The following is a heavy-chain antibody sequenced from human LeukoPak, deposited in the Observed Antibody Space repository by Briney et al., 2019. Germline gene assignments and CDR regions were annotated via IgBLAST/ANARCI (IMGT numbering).Heavy chain of an antibody. CDR3: AASPKQRYFDY. CDR2: IVVGSGNT. CDR1: GLTFTSSA. Sequence: ASVKVSCKASGLTFTSSAMQWVRQARGQRLEWIGWIVVGSGNTNYAQKFQERVTITRDMSTSTAYMELSSLRSEDTAVYYCAASPKQRYFDYWGQGTLVTVSS. V-gene: IGHV1-58*02. J-gene: IGHJ4*02.